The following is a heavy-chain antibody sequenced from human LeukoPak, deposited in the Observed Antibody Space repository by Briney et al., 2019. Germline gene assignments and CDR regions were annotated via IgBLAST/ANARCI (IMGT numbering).Heavy chain of an antibody. CDR2: ISITGSNT. CDR3: AKMSGGSYYNLDY. V-gene: IGHV3-23*01. CDR1: GFTFSSYG. J-gene: IGHJ4*02. Sequence: GGSLRLSCAGSGFTFSSYGMSWVRQAPGKGLEWVSGISITGSNTDYADSVKGRFTISRDNSKNMLYLQMNSLRAEDTAVYYCAKMSGGSYYNLDYWGQGTLVTVST. D-gene: IGHD1-26*01.